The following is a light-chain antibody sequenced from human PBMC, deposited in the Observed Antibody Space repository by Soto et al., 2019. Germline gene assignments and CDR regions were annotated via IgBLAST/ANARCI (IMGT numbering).Light chain of an antibody. J-gene: IGKJ1*01. CDR2: GAS. CDR1: QSVSSSY. CDR3: QQYGRSPAT. Sequence: EIVLTQSPGTLSLSPGERATLSCRASQSVSSSYLAWYQQKPGQAPRLLIYGASSRATGIPDRFSGSGSGTDFTLTISSLEPEDFAVYYCQQYGRSPATFGQGTKVEIK. V-gene: IGKV3-20*01.